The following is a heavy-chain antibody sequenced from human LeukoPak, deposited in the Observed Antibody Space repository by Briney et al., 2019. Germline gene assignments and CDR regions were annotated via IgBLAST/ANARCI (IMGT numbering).Heavy chain of an antibody. CDR1: GDSISSYY. CDR2: LYHSGST. J-gene: IGHJ6*03. D-gene: IGHD2/OR15-2a*01. CDR3: ARGPHNDAHFDMDV. Sequence: PSETLSLTCTVSGDSISSYYWSWVRQSPGKGLEWIGCLYHSGSTKYNPSFESRVATSVDTSKNQLFLNLRSLTPADTAVYYCARGPHNDAHFDMDVWGKGTTVTVSS. V-gene: IGHV4-59*01.